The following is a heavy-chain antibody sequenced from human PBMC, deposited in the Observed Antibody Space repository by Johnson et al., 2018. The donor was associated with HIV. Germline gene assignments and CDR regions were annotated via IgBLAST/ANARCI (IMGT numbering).Heavy chain of an antibody. V-gene: IGHV3-30*04. D-gene: IGHD6-6*01. CDR1: GFTFSSYA. J-gene: IGHJ3*02. CDR3: ARAERSSSCVDAFDI. CDR2: ISYDGSNK. Sequence: QMLLVESGGGVVQPGRSLRLSCAASGFTFSSYAMHWVRQAPGKGLEWVAVISYDGSNKYYADSVKGRFTIPRDNSKNTLYLQMNSLRAEDTAVYYWARAERSSSCVDAFDIWGQGTMVTVSS.